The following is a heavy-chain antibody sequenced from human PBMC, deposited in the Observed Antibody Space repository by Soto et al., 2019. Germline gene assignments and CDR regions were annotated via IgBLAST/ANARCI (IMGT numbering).Heavy chain of an antibody. CDR1: GGSIRSGDYY. CDR2: IYYSGST. D-gene: IGHD6-13*01. CDR3: ARVSRWRHFGYSSSWLFDY. Sequence: SETLSLTCTVSGGSIRSGDYYWSWIRQPPGKGLEWIGYIYYSGSTYYNPSLKSRVTISVDTSKNQFSLKLSSVTAADTAVYYCARVSRWRHFGYSSSWLFDYWGQGTLVTVSS. V-gene: IGHV4-30-4*01. J-gene: IGHJ4*02.